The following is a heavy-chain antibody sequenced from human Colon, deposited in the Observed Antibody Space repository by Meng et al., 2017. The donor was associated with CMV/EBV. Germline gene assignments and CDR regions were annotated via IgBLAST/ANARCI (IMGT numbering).Heavy chain of an antibody. Sequence: ASVKVSCKASGYTFTGYYMHWVRQAPGHGLEWMGWINPNSGGTNYAQKSQGRVTMTRDTSISTAYMELSRLRSDDTAVYYCARTLARSWGSTSATINSGVGNYYGMDVWGQGTTVTVSS. D-gene: IGHD2-2*01. CDR3: ARTLARSWGSTSATINSGVGNYYGMDV. CDR1: GYTFTGYY. V-gene: IGHV1-2*02. CDR2: INPNSGGT. J-gene: IGHJ6*02.